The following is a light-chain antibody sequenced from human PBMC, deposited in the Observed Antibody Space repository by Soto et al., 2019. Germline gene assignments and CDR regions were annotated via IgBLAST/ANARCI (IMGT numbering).Light chain of an antibody. V-gene: IGKV3-11*01. CDR3: QQRHNWPIT. Sequence: EMVMTQSPATLSVSPGERATLSCRASQSVSSKLAWYQQKPGQAPRLLIYDTSNRATGIPARFSGSGSGTDFTLTISGLEPADLGVYYCQQRHNWPITFGQGTRLEIK. CDR2: DTS. CDR1: QSVSSK. J-gene: IGKJ5*01.